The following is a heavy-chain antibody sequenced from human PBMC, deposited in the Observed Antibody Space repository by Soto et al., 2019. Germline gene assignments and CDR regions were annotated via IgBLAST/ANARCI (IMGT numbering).Heavy chain of an antibody. D-gene: IGHD6-6*01. Sequence: SEALSLTCAVHGGSFSGYYWDWIREPPGKGLEWIGEVNHGGTSNYNPALKSRAFIAVDTSQSQFCLKLTTANAEYTPLYLCARSSFLRPGELIPGLDVWDQGTTVTVS. CDR3: ARSSFLRPGELIPGLDV. CDR2: VNHGGTS. J-gene: IGHJ6*02. V-gene: IGHV4-34*01. CDR1: GGSFSGYY.